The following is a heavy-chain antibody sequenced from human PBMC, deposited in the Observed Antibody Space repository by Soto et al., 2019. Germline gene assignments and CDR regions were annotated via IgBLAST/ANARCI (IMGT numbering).Heavy chain of an antibody. CDR1: GGSISSGGYY. CDR3: ARLPPVMNYYDSSGYYENLGYFDY. Sequence: SETLSLTCTVSGGSISSGGYYWSWIRQHPGKGLEWIGYIYYSGSTYYNPSLKSRVTISVDTSKNQFSLKLSSVTAADTAVYYCARLPPVMNYYDSSGYYENLGYFDYWGQGTLVTVSS. CDR2: IYYSGST. J-gene: IGHJ4*02. D-gene: IGHD3-22*01. V-gene: IGHV4-31*03.